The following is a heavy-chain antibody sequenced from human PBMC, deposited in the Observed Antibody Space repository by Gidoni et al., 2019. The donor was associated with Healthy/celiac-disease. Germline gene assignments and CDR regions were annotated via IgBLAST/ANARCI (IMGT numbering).Heavy chain of an antibody. CDR1: GYTFTRYD. J-gene: IGHJ5*02. D-gene: IGHD3-3*01. CDR2: MNPNSGNT. V-gene: IGHV1-8*02. Sequence: QVQLAQSGSEVKKPGATVTVSCKPSGYTFTRYDIHWVRQATGQELEWMGWMNPNSGNTCYAQKFQGRVTMTRNTSISTAYMELSSLRSEDTAGYYWARGGRTIVGVVIKRNWFDPWGQGTLVTVSS. CDR3: ARGGRTIVGVVIKRNWFDP.